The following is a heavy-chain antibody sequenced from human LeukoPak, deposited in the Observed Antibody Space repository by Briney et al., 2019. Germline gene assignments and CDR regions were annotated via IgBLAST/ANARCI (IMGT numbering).Heavy chain of an antibody. CDR3: ARVVVVISRSYYYYMDV. CDR1: GGSLNAYY. Sequence: SETLSLTCTVYGGSLNAYYWSWIRQPPGRGLEWIGEINHSGSTNYNPSLKSRVTISVDTSKNQFSLKLSSVTAADTAVYYCARVVVVISRSYYYYMDVWGKGTTVTVSS. V-gene: IGHV4-34*01. CDR2: INHSGST. D-gene: IGHD3-22*01. J-gene: IGHJ6*03.